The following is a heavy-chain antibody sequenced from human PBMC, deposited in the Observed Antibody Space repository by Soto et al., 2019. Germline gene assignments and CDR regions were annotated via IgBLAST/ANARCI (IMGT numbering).Heavy chain of an antibody. CDR2: ISAYNGNT. J-gene: IGHJ4*02. CDR1: GYTFTSYG. CDR3: ARGWVRYYDFWSGYYNLDY. V-gene: IGHV1-18*04. D-gene: IGHD3-3*01. Sequence: ASVKVSCKASGYTFTSYGISWVRQAPGQGLEWMGWISAYNGNTNYAQKLQGRVTMTTDTSTSTAYMELRSLRSDDTAVYYCARGWVRYYDFWSGYYNLDYWGQGTLVTVSS.